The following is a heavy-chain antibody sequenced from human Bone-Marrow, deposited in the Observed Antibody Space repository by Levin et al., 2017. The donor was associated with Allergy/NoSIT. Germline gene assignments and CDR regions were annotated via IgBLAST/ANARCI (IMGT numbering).Heavy chain of an antibody. J-gene: IGHJ4*02. CDR1: GFTFSSFW. V-gene: IGHV3-7*01. Sequence: HTGGSLRLSCAASGFTFSSFWMNWVRQAPGKGLEWVASIKQDGSEKYYVDSVKGRFTISRDNAKNSLYLQMNALGAEDTALYYCARDGTAPGIYFDYWGQGTLASVSS. D-gene: IGHD6-13*01. CDR2: IKQDGSEK. CDR3: ARDGTAPGIYFDY.